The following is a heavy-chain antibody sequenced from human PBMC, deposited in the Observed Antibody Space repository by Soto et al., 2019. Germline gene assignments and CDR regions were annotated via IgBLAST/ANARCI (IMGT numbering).Heavy chain of an antibody. CDR1: GFTFTDYW. CDR2: INSDGSRT. V-gene: IGHV3-74*01. J-gene: IGHJ4*02. CDR3: ARETYRGFYFDY. D-gene: IGHD4-4*01. Sequence: EVHLVESGGGLVQAGGSLRLSCAASGFTFTDYWTHWVRQAPGKGLVWVSRINSDGSRTSYAASVTGRFTISRDNAKNTLYLQMNSLRVEDTALYYCARETYRGFYFDYWGQGTLVTVSS.